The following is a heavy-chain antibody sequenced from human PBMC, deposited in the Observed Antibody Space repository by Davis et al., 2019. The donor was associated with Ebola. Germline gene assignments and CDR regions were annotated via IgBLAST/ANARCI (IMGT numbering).Heavy chain of an antibody. CDR2: ISHSGST. V-gene: IGHV4-61*01. CDR1: GGSVSSGSYY. Sequence: SETLSLTCTVSGGSVSSGSYYWSWIRQPPGKGLEWIGEISHSGSTNYNPSLKSRVTISIDTSRNQFSLKMSSVTAADTAVYYCARRGYCSSSSCHSDYWGQGTLVTVSS. D-gene: IGHD2-2*01. J-gene: IGHJ4*02. CDR3: ARRGYCSSSSCHSDY.